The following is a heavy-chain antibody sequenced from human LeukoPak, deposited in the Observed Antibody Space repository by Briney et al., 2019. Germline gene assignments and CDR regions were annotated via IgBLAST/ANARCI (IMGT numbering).Heavy chain of an antibody. CDR3: AKDGVVAALGDNWFDP. CDR1: GFTFDDYA. V-gene: IGHV3-43D*03. CDR2: ISWEGGST. D-gene: IGHD2-15*01. Sequence: GGSLRLSCAASGFTFDDYAMHWVRQAPGKGLEWVSLISWEGGSTYYADSVRGRFTISRDNSKNSLYLQMNSLRADDTAFYYCAKDGVVAALGDNWFDPWGQGTLVTVSS. J-gene: IGHJ5*02.